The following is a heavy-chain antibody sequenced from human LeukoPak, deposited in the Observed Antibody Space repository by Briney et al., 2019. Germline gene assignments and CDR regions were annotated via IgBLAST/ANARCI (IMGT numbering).Heavy chain of an antibody. CDR3: ARLSVG. V-gene: IGHV3-48*01. D-gene: IGHD3-16*02. CDR2: ISSSSSTI. J-gene: IGHJ4*02. Sequence: GGSLRLSCAASGFTFRSYSMNWVRQAPGKGLEWVSYISSSSSTIYYADSVKGRFTISRDNAKNSLYLQMNNLRAEDTAVYYCARLSVGWGQGTLVTVSS. CDR1: GFTFRSYS.